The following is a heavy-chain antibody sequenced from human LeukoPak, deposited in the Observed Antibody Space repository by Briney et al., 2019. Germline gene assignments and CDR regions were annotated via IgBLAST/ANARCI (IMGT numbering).Heavy chain of an antibody. CDR3: ARPSGSYPKYYFDY. V-gene: IGHV4-39*01. J-gene: IGHJ4*02. D-gene: IGHD1-26*01. CDR2: IYYSGST. Sequence: PSETLSLTCTVSGGSISSSSYYWGWIRQPPGKGLEWIGSIYYSGSTYYNPSLKSRVTIPVDTSKNQFSLKLSSVTAADTAVYYCARPSGSYPKYYFDYWGQGTLVTVSS. CDR1: GGSISSSSYY.